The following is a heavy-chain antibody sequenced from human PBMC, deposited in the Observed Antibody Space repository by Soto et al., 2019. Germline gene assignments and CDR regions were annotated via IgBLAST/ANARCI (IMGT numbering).Heavy chain of an antibody. J-gene: IGHJ5*02. CDR1: GFTVSGNY. CDR3: ATGLTLPVRPSFDT. CDR2: IFSGDNT. V-gene: IGHV3-53*01. Sequence: EVQLVESGGGLIQPGGSLRLSCAASGFTVSGNYITWVRQAPGKGLEWVSVIFSGDNTYYSDSVKGRFTISRDNSKNTVYLQMNRLRGDDTAVYFCATGLTLPVRPSFDTWGQGTQLTVSS. D-gene: IGHD2-21*02.